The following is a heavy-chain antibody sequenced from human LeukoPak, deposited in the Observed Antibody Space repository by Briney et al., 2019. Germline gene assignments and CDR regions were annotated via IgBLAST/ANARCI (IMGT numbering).Heavy chain of an antibody. CDR1: GGSISSYY. Sequence: SETLSLTCTVSGGSISSYYWTWIRQPAGKGLEWIGHIYTSGSTYYNPSLKSRVTMSVDTSKNQFSLKLSSVTAADTAMCYCARDAGLTYFDYWGQGTLVTVSS. CDR3: ARDAGLTYFDY. V-gene: IGHV4-4*07. J-gene: IGHJ4*02. CDR2: IYTSGST. D-gene: IGHD3-22*01.